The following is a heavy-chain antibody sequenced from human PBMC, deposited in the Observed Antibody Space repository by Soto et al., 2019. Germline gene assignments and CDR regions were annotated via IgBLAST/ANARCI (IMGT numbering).Heavy chain of an antibody. CDR1: GYTLTGYY. V-gene: IGHV1-2*07. CDR2: INPNTGVT. Sequence: QVQLVQSGAEVKKPGASVKVSCKASGYTLTGYYMHWVRQAPGQGLEWLGWINPNTGVTKYAHDFQGRVTMTRHTSISTTYMELSRLRSDDTAVYYCARGGYLLVIWFDPWGQGKLVTV. J-gene: IGHJ5*02. D-gene: IGHD6-13*01. CDR3: ARGGYLLVIWFDP.